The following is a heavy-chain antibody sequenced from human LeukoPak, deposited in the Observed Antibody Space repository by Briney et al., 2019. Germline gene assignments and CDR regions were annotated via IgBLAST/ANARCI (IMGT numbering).Heavy chain of an antibody. V-gene: IGHV1-69*04. CDR2: IIPIFGIA. Sequence: SVKVSCKASGGTFSSYAISWVRQAPGQGLEWMGRIIPIFGIANYAQEFQGRATITADKSTSTAYMELSSLRSEDTAVYYCARPTWSGYDYYYYGMDVWGQGTTVTVSS. D-gene: IGHD3-3*01. J-gene: IGHJ6*02. CDR3: ARPTWSGYDYYYYGMDV. CDR1: GGTFSSYA.